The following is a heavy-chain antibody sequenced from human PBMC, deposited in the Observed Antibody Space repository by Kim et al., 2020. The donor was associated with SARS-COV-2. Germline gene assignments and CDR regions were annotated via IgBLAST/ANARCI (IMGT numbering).Heavy chain of an antibody. Sequence: SVKVSCKASGGTFSSYAISWVRQAPGQGLEWMGRIIPILGIANYAQKFQGRVTITADKSTSTAYMELSSLRSEDTAVYYCARGAGITGTTGNVYGMDVWVQVTTVTVSS. V-gene: IGHV1-69*04. CDR3: ARGAGITGTTGNVYGMDV. J-gene: IGHJ6*02. D-gene: IGHD1-7*01. CDR2: IIPILGIA. CDR1: GGTFSSYA.